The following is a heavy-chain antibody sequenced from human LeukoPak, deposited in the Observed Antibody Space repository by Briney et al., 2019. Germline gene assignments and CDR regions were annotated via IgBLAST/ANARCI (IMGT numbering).Heavy chain of an antibody. D-gene: IGHD6-13*01. CDR2: ISGSGGST. CDR1: GFTFSSSA. CDR3: AKGPCIAAAGCYFDY. V-gene: IGHV3-23*01. J-gene: IGHJ4*02. Sequence: PGGSLRLSCAASGFTFSSSAMSWVRQAPGKGLEWVSAISGSGGSTYYADSVKGRFTISRDNSKNTLYVQMNSLRAVDTAVYYCAKGPCIAAAGCYFDYWGQGTLVTVSS.